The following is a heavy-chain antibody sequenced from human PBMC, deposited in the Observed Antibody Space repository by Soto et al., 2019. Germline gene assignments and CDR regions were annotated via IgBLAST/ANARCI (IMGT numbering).Heavy chain of an antibody. D-gene: IGHD3-22*01. J-gene: IGHJ6*01. CDR1: GASISSSSYC. CDR2: ICYSGNT. Sequence: QLQLQESGPGLVKPSETLSLTCSVSGASISSSSYCWGWIRQPPGKGLEWIGNICYSGNTYYNPSLKSRVTVSVDTSKNQFSLNLSSVTAADTAVYYCVRPPRGMIIAGVDVWGQGTTVIVSS. CDR3: VRPPRGMIIAGVDV. V-gene: IGHV4-39*01.